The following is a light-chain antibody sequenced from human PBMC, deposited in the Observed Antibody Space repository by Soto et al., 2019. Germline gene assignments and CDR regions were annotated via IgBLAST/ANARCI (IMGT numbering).Light chain of an antibody. CDR2: DAS. CDR3: QQYDNLPRT. Sequence: DIQMTQSPSTLSGSVGDRVTMTCRASQSISSWLAWYQQKPGKAPKLLIYDASNLETGVPSRFSGSGSGTDFTFTISSLQPEDIATYYCQQYDNLPRTLGQGTRLEI. V-gene: IGKV1-33*01. J-gene: IGKJ5*01. CDR1: QSISSW.